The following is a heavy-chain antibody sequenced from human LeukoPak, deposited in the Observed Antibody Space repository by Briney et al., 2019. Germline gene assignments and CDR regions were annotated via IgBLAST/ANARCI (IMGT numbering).Heavy chain of an antibody. V-gene: IGHV3-48*01. D-gene: IGHD6-13*01. CDR2: ISGSSDTI. J-gene: IGHJ4*02. CDR1: GFTFSSYS. Sequence: RGSLRLSCAASGFTFSSYSMTWVRQAPGKGLEWVSYISGSSDTIYYADSVKGRFTISRDNAKNSLYLQMNNLRAEDTAVYYCARMSYSSSWYPDYWGQGSLVTVSS. CDR3: ARMSYSSSWYPDY.